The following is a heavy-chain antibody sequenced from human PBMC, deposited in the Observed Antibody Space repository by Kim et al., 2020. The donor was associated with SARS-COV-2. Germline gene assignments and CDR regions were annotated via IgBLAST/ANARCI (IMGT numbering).Heavy chain of an antibody. Sequence: RFTISRDNAKNSLYLQMYSLRAEDTAVYYCARDKLMWQWLGGPYYYGMDVWGQGTTVTVSS. CDR3: ARDKLMWQWLGGPYYYGMDV. J-gene: IGHJ6*02. V-gene: IGHV3-11*01. D-gene: IGHD6-19*01.